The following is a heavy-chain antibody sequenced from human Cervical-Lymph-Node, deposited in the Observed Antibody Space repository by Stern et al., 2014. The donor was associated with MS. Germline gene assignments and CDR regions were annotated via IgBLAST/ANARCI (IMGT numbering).Heavy chain of an antibody. V-gene: IGHV4-59*01. J-gene: IGHJ6*02. CDR2: VNYNGDA. Sequence: VQLLESGPGLVKPSEALSLTCSVSGGSISSYFWTWIRQPPGKGLEWIGYVNYNGDADYNSSLKGRVTISVDTSRNRLSLKLSSVTVADTAVYYCARVNRVVVATHYYYGMDVWGQGTTVTVSS. D-gene: IGHD2-21*01. CDR1: GGSISSYF. CDR3: ARVNRVVVATHYYYGMDV.